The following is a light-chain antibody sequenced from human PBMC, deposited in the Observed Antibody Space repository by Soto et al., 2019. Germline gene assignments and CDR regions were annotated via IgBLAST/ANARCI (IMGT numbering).Light chain of an antibody. CDR2: GAY. V-gene: IGKV3-15*01. J-gene: IGKJ5*01. CDR1: QSVSSK. CDR3: QQYNNWPQIT. Sequence: EILSTHSPAALSVSPDERATLSCSSSQSVSSKLAWYQKKPGQAPRLLIYGAYTRATGIPDRFSGSGSGTEFTLTIRRLKSEDFAVYYCQQYNNWPQITVGQGKRLEIK.